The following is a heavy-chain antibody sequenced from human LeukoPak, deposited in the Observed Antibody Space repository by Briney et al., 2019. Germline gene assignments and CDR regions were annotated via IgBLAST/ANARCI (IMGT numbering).Heavy chain of an antibody. D-gene: IGHD2-2*01. V-gene: IGHV1-69*04. Sequence: SVKVSCKASGGTFSSYAISWVRQAPGQGLEWMGRIIPILGIANYAQKFQGRVTITADKSTSTAYMELSSLRSEDTAMYYCASDPTVVPAAPFDYWGQGTLVTVSS. CDR3: ASDPTVVPAAPFDY. J-gene: IGHJ4*02. CDR1: GGTFSSYA. CDR2: IIPILGIA.